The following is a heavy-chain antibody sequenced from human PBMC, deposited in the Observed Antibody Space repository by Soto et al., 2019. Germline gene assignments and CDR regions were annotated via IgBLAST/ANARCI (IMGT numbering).Heavy chain of an antibody. CDR3: ARVRGAPGYCSSTSCYTPGWFDP. V-gene: IGHV1-18*01. CDR1: GYTFTSYG. Sequence: ASVKLSCNASGYTFTSYGISLVRQAPGQGLEWMGWISAYNGNTNYAQKLQGRVTMTTDTSTSTAYMELRSLRSDDTAVYYCARVRGAPGYCSSTSCYTPGWFDPWGQGTLVTVSS. D-gene: IGHD2-2*02. J-gene: IGHJ5*02. CDR2: ISAYNGNT.